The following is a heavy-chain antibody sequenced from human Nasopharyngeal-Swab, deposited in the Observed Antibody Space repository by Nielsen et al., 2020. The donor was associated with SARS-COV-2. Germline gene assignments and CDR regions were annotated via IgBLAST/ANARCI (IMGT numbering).Heavy chain of an antibody. CDR3: ARGRKQQLVLRWFDP. CDR2: IYYSGST. D-gene: IGHD6-13*01. V-gene: IGHV4-31*02. J-gene: IGHJ5*02. Sequence: WIRQPPGKGLEWIGYIYYSGSTYYNPSLKSRVTISVDTSKNQFSLKLSFVTAADTAVYYCARGRKQQLVLRWFDPWGQGTLVTVSS.